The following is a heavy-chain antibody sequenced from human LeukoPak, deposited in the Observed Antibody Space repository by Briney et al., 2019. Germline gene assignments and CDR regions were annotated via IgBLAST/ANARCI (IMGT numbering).Heavy chain of an antibody. J-gene: IGHJ4*02. V-gene: IGHV4-31*03. CDR3: AGDLGYCSGGSCSPGGFFQY. D-gene: IGHD2-15*01. CDR1: GGSLSSGGYY. Sequence: SETLSLTCTVSGGSLSSGGYYWSWIRQHPGEGLEWIGYIYYSGSTYYNPSLKSRVTISVDTSKNQFFLKLSPVTDADKAVYYCAGDLGYCSGGSCSPGGFFQYWGQGTLVTVPS. CDR2: IYYSGST.